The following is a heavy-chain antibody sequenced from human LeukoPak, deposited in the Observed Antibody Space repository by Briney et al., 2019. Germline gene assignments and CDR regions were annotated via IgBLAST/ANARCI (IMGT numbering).Heavy chain of an antibody. CDR3: ATGTNGLYGSNRFQGYFDD. V-gene: IGHV1-18*01. Sequence: GASVKVSCKASGYTFTSYGISWVRQAPGQGLEWMGWISAYNGNTNYAQKLQGRVTMTTDTSTGTADLEMNSLTFEDTAVYYCATGTNGLYGSNRFQGYFDDWGQGTLVTVSS. D-gene: IGHD6-13*01. CDR1: GYTFTSYG. J-gene: IGHJ4*02. CDR2: ISAYNGNT.